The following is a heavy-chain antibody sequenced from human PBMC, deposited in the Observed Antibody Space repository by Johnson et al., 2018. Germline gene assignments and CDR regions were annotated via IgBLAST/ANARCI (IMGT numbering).Heavy chain of an antibody. J-gene: IGHJ4*02. CDR1: GFTFDDYA. CDR3: AKGVGYSNAKGVDF. CDR2: SNWTSGNQ. Sequence: VQLQESGGGLAQPGGSXRLSCAASGFTFDDYAMHWVRPAPGKGLEWVPGSNWTSGNQAYADSVQGRFTISRDNAKNSLFLQMKSLRAEDTALYYCAKGVGYSNAKGVDFWGQGTLVTVSS. V-gene: IGHV3-9*01. D-gene: IGHD4-11*01.